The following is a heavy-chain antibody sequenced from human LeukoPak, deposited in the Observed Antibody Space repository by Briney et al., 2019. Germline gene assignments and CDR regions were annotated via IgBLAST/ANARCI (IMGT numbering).Heavy chain of an antibody. J-gene: IGHJ3*02. V-gene: IGHV3-30*04. CDR3: AREEYSSSLGAFDI. Sequence: PGGSLRLSCAASGFTFSSYAMHWVRQPPGKGLEWVAVISYDGSNKYYADSVKGRFTISRDNSKNTLYLQMNSLRAEDTAVYCCAREEYSSSLGAFDIWGQGTMVTVSS. CDR2: ISYDGSNK. CDR1: GFTFSSYA. D-gene: IGHD6-6*01.